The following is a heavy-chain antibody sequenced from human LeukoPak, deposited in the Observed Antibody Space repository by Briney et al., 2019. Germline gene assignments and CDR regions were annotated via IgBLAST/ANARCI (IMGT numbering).Heavy chain of an antibody. D-gene: IGHD3-22*01. V-gene: IGHV1-8*01. CDR3: ASSSGTDAYYFDY. CDR2: MNPNSGNT. J-gene: IGHJ4*02. Sequence: ASVKVSCKASGYTFTSFDINWVRQATGQGPEWMGWMNPNSGNTGYAQKFQGRVTMTRNTSISTAYMELSSLRSEDTAVYYCASSSGTDAYYFDYWGQGTLVTVSS. CDR1: GYTFTSFD.